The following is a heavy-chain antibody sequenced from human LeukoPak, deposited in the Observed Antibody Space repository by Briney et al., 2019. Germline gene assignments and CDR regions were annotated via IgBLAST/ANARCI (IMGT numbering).Heavy chain of an antibody. Sequence: PSQTLSLACTVSGGSISSGGYYWSWIRQHPGKGLEWIGYIYYSGSTYYNPSLKSRDTISVDTSKNQFSLKLSSVTAADTAVYYCARVRITIFGGGGMDVWGQGTTVTVSS. D-gene: IGHD3-3*01. V-gene: IGHV4-31*03. CDR2: IYYSGST. CDR3: ARVRITIFGGGGMDV. J-gene: IGHJ6*02. CDR1: GGSISSGGYY.